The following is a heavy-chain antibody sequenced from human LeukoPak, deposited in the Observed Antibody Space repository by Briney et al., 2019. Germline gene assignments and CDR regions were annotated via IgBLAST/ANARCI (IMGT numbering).Heavy chain of an antibody. D-gene: IGHD4-17*01. CDR2: ISSSSSTI. CDR3: AREDDYGDSTLGY. J-gene: IGHJ4*02. V-gene: IGHV3-48*01. CDR1: GFTFSSYS. Sequence: GGSLRLSCAASGFTFSSYSMNWVRQAPGKGLEWVSYISSSSSTIYYADSVKGRFTISRDNAKNSLYLQMNSLRAEDTAVYYCAREDDYGDSTLGYWGQGTLVTVSS.